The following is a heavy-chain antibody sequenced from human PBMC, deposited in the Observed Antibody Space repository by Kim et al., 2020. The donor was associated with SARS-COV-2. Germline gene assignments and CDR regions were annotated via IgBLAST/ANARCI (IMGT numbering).Heavy chain of an antibody. Sequence: GGSLRLSCAASGFTFSLYTMNWVRQAPGKGPEWISHISSTSSTIYYADSVKGRLTVSRDNAKNSLYLQMNSLRAEDTAIYFCTRENFWYFDLWGRDTLVTVSS. J-gene: IGHJ2*01. CDR1: GFTFSLYT. V-gene: IGHV3-48*04. CDR2: ISSTSSTI. CDR3: TRENFWYFDL. D-gene: IGHD1-7*01.